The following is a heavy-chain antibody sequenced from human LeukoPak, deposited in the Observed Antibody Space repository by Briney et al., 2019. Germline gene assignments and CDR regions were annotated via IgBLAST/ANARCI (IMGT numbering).Heavy chain of an antibody. J-gene: IGHJ6*03. D-gene: IGHD4-17*01. CDR3: ARLPDFTVTEGYYYMDV. Sequence: ASVKVSCKASGYTFTSYYMHWVRQAPGQGLEWMGIINPSGGSTNYAQKFQGRVTMTRDTSTSTVYMELSSLRSEDTAVYYCARLPDFTVTEGYYYMDVWGKGTTATVSS. CDR1: GYTFTSYY. CDR2: INPSGGST. V-gene: IGHV1-46*01.